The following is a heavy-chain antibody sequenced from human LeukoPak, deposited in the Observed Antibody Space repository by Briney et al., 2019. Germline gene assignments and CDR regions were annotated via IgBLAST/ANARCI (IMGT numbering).Heavy chain of an antibody. CDR3: ARGHRRRFQEDYYYYMDV. Sequence: GASVKVSCKASGYTFTSYDINWVRQATGQGLEWMGWMNPNSGNTGYAQKFQGRVTITRNTSISTAYMELSSLRSEDTAVYYCARGHRRRFQEDYYYYMDVWGKGTTVTVSS. J-gene: IGHJ6*03. CDR1: GYTFTSYD. CDR2: MNPNSGNT. D-gene: IGHD3-3*01. V-gene: IGHV1-8*01.